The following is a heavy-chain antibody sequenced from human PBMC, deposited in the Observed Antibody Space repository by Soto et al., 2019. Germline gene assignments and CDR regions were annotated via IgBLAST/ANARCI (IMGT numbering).Heavy chain of an antibody. J-gene: IGHJ5*02. CDR2: ILYDGSNK. D-gene: IGHD3-16*01. CDR3: ARAGRRDVWGVAS. V-gene: IGHV3-30-3*01. Sequence: QVHLVESGGGVVQPGRSLRLSCAASGFTFSSYAMHWVRQAPGKGLEWVAVILYDGSNKYYADSVKGRFTISRDNSKNTLYLQMNSLRAEDTAVYYCARAGRRDVWGVASWGQGTLVTVSS. CDR1: GFTFSSYA.